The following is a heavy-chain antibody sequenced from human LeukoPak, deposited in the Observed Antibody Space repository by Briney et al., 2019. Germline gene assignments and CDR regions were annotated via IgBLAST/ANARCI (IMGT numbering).Heavy chain of an antibody. J-gene: IGHJ4*02. D-gene: IGHD5-18*01. V-gene: IGHV4-59*08. CDR1: GGSVSSNY. CDR3: ARPRYSYGWLPFDY. CDR2: IYHSGYA. Sequence: PAETLSLTCSVSGGSVSSNYWAWLRQPPGKGPEWIGYIYHSGYAKYNPSFKSRVTMSVDTSKSQFSLKLSSVTAADTAVYYCARPRYSYGWLPFDYWGQGTLVTVSS.